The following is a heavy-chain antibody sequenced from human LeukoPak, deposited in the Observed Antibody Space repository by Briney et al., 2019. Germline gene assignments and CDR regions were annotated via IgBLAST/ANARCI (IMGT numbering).Heavy chain of an antibody. D-gene: IGHD6-13*01. CDR3: ARVGSLNWFDP. V-gene: IGHV3-21*01. Sequence: GGSLSSSCAASGSTFSSYSMNWVRQAPGKGLEWVSSISSSSSYIYYADSVKGRFTISRDNAKNSLYLQMNSLRAEDTAVYYCARVGSLNWFDPWGQGTLVTVSS. CDR1: GSTFSSYS. J-gene: IGHJ5*02. CDR2: ISSSSSYI.